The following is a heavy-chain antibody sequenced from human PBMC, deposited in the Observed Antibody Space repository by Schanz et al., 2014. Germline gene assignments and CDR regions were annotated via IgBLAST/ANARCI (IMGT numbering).Heavy chain of an antibody. V-gene: IGHV3-33*06. D-gene: IGHD3-22*01. CDR1: GFTLSSYG. J-gene: IGHJ4*02. Sequence: QVQLVESGGGVVQPGRSLRLSCSASGFTLSSYGMHWVRQAPGKGLEWLAVIWFDGTNKYNADSVKGRFTISRDTSKNTLYLLLNSLRAEDTAVYYCAKEDRNHNSDYVYWGQGTLVTVSS. CDR3: AKEDRNHNSDYVY. CDR2: IWFDGTNK.